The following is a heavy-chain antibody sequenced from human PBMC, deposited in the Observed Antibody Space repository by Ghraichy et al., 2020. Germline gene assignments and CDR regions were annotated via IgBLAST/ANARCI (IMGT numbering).Heavy chain of an antibody. CDR2: ISSSSSYI. D-gene: IGHD3-22*01. V-gene: IGHV3-21*01. Sequence: GGSLRLSCAASGFTFSSYSINWVRQAPGKGLEWVSSISSSSSYIYYADSVKGRFTISRDNAKNSLYLQMNSLRAEDTAVYYCARYYYDSSGYPDYWGQGTLVTVSS. CDR1: GFTFSSYS. CDR3: ARYYYDSSGYPDY. J-gene: IGHJ4*02.